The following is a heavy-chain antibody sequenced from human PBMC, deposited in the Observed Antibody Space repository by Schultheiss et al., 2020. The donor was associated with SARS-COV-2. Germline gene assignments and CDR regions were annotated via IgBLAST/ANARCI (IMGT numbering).Heavy chain of an antibody. Sequence: SETLSLTCTVSGGSISSYYWSWIRQPPGKGLEWIGYIYYSGSTNYNPSLKSRVTISVDTSKNQFSLKLSSVTAADTAVYYCARDKGTSDILTGSSPPLGMDVWGQGTTVTVSS. V-gene: IGHV4-59*01. D-gene: IGHD3-9*01. J-gene: IGHJ6*02. CDR1: GGSISSYY. CDR2: IYYSGST. CDR3: ARDKGTSDILTGSSPPLGMDV.